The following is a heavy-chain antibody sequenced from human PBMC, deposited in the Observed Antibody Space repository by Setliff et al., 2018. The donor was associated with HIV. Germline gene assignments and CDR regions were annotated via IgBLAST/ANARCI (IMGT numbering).Heavy chain of an antibody. CDR3: ARETYYYDSIGYWRSDAFDV. Sequence: SETLSLTCTVSGGSINGYYWSWFGQPPGGGLEWIGYIYSSGTTKYNPSLKSRVTILVDTSKNQFSLRLSSVTAAETAVYYCARETYYYDSIGYWRSDAFDVWGQGTMVT. J-gene: IGHJ3*01. CDR1: GGSINGYY. V-gene: IGHV4-4*08. D-gene: IGHD3-22*01. CDR2: IYSSGTT.